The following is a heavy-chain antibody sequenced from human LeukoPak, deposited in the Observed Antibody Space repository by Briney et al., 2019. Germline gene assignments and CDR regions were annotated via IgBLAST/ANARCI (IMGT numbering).Heavy chain of an antibody. J-gene: IGHJ4*02. Sequence: ASVKVSCKASGYTFTGYYMHWVRQAPGQGLEWMGWINPNSGGTNYAQKFQGRVTMTRDTSISTAYMELSRLRSDDTAVYYCARDSYGSGSPCDYWGQGTLVTVSS. V-gene: IGHV1-2*02. CDR3: ARDSYGSGSPCDY. CDR2: INPNSGGT. CDR1: GYTFTGYY. D-gene: IGHD3-10*01.